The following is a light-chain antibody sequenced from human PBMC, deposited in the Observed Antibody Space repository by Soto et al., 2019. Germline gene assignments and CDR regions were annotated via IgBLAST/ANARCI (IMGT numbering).Light chain of an antibody. Sequence: EIVLTQSPGTLSLSPGERATLSCRASQSVSSSYLAWYQQKPGQAPRLLIYGASSRATGIPDRFSGSGSGTVFTLTISRLEPEDFAVYYCQQYNNWPQTFGQGTKVDIK. CDR3: QQYNNWPQT. CDR2: GAS. J-gene: IGKJ1*01. CDR1: QSVSSSY. V-gene: IGKV3-20*01.